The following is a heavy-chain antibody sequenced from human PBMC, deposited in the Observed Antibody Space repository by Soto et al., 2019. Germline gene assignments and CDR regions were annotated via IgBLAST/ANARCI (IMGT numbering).Heavy chain of an antibody. CDR3: ARVGIYQGAFDP. J-gene: IGHJ5*02. Sequence: SETLSLTCHVSGGSIRSGDYYWSWIRQPPGKGLEWIGYIYYNGNTYSVPSLESRVTMSADTSKNQFSLRLSSVTAADTAPYFCARVGIYQGAFDPWGQGTRVTVSS. D-gene: IGHD3-16*02. CDR2: IYYNGNT. V-gene: IGHV4-30-4*01. CDR1: GGSIRSGDYY.